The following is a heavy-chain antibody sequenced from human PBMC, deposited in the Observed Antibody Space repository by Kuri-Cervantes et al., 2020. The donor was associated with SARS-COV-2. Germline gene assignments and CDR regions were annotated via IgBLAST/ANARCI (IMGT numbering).Heavy chain of an antibody. CDR3: ARDGSPGWVLPRPLIYGMDV. CDR2: ISGSGGST. J-gene: IGHJ6*02. D-gene: IGHD6-6*01. CDR1: GFTFSSYA. Sequence: GESLKISCAASGFTFSSYAMSWVRQAPGKGLEWVSAISGSGGSTYYADSVKGRFTISRDNSKNTLYLQMNSLRAEDTAVYYCARDGSPGWVLPRPLIYGMDVWGQGTTVTVSS. V-gene: IGHV3-23*01.